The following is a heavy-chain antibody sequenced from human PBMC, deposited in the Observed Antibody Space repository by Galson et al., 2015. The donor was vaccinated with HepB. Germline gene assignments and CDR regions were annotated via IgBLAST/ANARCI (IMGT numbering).Heavy chain of an antibody. Sequence: SVKVSCKASGYTFTSYGISWVRQAPGQGLEWMGWISAYNGNTNYAQKLQGRVTMTTDTSTSTAYMELRSLRSDDTAVYYCARGPGINSNYGLWGVGRDSSPYYGMDVWGQGTTVTVSS. CDR1: GYTFTSYG. CDR3: ARGPGINSNYGLWGVGRDSSPYYGMDV. CDR2: ISAYNGNT. J-gene: IGHJ6*02. D-gene: IGHD4-11*01. V-gene: IGHV1-18*04.